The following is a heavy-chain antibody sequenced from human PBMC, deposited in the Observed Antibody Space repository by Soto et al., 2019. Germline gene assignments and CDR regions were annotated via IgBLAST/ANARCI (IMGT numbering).Heavy chain of an antibody. CDR3: TKDRATHRNY. J-gene: IGHJ4*02. CDR2: ISRNSETI. V-gene: IGHV3-48*01. Sequence: SCAASGFTFSSYTMNWVRQAPGKGLEWLSYISRNSETIYYADSVKGRFTISRDNSKNTLYLQMNSLRIEDTAVYYCTKDRATHRNYWGQGTLVTVSS. D-gene: IGHD5-12*01. CDR1: GFTFSSYT.